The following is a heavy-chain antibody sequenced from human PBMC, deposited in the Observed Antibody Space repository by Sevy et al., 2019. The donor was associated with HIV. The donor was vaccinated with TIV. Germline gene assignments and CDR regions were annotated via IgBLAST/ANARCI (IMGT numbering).Heavy chain of an antibody. V-gene: IGHV5-51*01. CDR2: IYPGDSDS. J-gene: IGHJ4*02. CDR1: GYSFSNYW. D-gene: IGHD2-21*01. Sequence: GESLKISCKGSGYSFSNYWIGWVRQMPGKGLEWMGIIYPGDSDSRYSPSFEGQVTISADKSIATAILQLNSLKASDTASDYCAGRLVEYIFRTPASAFDYWGQGTLVTVSS. CDR3: AGRLVEYIFRTPASAFDY.